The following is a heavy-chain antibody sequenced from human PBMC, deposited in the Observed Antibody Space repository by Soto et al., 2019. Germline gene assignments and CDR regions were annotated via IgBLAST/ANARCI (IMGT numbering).Heavy chain of an antibody. Sequence: SLRLSCAASGFTFSSYSMNWVRQAPGKGLEWVSTISSTSIYIYYADSVRGRFTISRDNAKNSLYLQMNSLRAEDTAVYYCATDQLSLLNYDYWGQGTLVTVSS. CDR1: GFTFSSYS. D-gene: IGHD1-1*01. CDR3: ATDQLSLLNYDY. CDR2: ISSTSIYI. V-gene: IGHV3-21*01. J-gene: IGHJ4*02.